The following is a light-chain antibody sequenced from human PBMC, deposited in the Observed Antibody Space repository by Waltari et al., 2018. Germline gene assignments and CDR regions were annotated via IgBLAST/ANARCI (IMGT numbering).Light chain of an antibody. CDR3: SSYTSSNTLV. V-gene: IGLV2-14*03. CDR2: DVT. J-gene: IGLJ2*01. CDR1: SSDVGGYNY. Sequence: QSALTQPASVSGSPGQSIAISCTGTSSDVGGYNYVSWYQRHPGKTPKVVIYDVTKRPSGVSDRFSGSKSGNTASLTISGLQADDEADYYCSSYTSSNTLVFGGGTKLTVL.